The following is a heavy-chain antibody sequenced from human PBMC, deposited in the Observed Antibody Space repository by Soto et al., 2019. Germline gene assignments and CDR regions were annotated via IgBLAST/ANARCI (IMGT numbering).Heavy chain of an antibody. D-gene: IGHD3-10*01. V-gene: IGHV4-39*01. Sequence: QLQLQESGPGLVKPSETLSLTCTVSGGSISGSSFYWGWIRQPPGKGQEWIGSIHYGGSTYYNSSLKSRVTMSVDTSKNQFSLKLSSVTAADTAVYYCARHKWFGKGAYGMDVWGQGTTVTASS. CDR1: GGSISGSSFY. J-gene: IGHJ6*02. CDR2: IHYGGST. CDR3: ARHKWFGKGAYGMDV.